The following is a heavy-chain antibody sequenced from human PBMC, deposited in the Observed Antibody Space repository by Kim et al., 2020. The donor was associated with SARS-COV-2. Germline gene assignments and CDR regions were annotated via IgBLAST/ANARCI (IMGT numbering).Heavy chain of an antibody. Sequence: ASVKVSCKASGYTFTSYAMHWVRQAPGQRLEWMGWINAGNGNTKYSQNFQGRVTITRDTSASTAYMELSSLRSEDTAVYYCARFTMTMGGEDYWGQGTLVTVSS. CDR2: INAGNGNT. CDR1: GYTFTSYA. J-gene: IGHJ4*02. D-gene: IGHD3-16*01. V-gene: IGHV1-3*01. CDR3: ARFTMTMGGEDY.